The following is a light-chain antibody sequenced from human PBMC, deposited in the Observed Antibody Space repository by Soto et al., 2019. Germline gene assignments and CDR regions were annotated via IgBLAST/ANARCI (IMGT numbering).Light chain of an antibody. J-gene: IGKJ2*01. CDR2: KAS. CDR3: QQYNSYHT. Sequence: DIQMTQSPSTLSASLGARVTITCRASQSISNWLAWYQQKPGKAPKLLIYKASSLESGVPSRFSGSGSWTEFTLTISILQPDDFATYYCQQYNSYHTFGQGTKLEIK. V-gene: IGKV1-5*03. CDR1: QSISNW.